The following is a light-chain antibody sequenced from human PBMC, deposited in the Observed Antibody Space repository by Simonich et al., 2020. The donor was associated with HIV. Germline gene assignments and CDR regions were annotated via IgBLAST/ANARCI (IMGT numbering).Light chain of an antibody. Sequence: DIVMTQSPDSLAVSLGERATINCKSSKGVLYSSNNQNYLSWYQQKPGQPPKLLIYWASTLESGVPDRFSGSGSGTDFTLTISSLQAEDVAVYYCQQYYSTPRTFGQGTKVEIK. CDR2: WAS. J-gene: IGKJ1*01. CDR3: QQYYSTPRT. CDR1: KGVLYSSNNQNY. V-gene: IGKV4-1*01.